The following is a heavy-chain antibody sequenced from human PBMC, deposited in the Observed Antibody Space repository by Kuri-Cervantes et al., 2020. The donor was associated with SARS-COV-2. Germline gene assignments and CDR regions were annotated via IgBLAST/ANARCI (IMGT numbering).Heavy chain of an antibody. Sequence: GESLKISCTASGFTLSDFYMTWIRQAPGKGLEWVSYISGSGNTIYYADSVKGRFTISRDNAKKSLYLQMSSLRAEDTAVYFCARFTTFCFSTSCYLDYWGQAILTVSS. V-gene: IGHV3-11*01. CDR3: ARFTTFCFSTSCYLDY. D-gene: IGHD2-2*01. CDR2: ISGSGNTI. CDR1: GFTLSDFY. J-gene: IGHJ4*02.